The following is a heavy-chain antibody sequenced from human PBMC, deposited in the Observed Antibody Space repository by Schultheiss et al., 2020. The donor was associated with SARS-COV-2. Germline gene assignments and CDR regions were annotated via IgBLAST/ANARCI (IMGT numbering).Heavy chain of an antibody. CDR2: IYTSGST. J-gene: IGHJ4*02. Sequence: SETLSLTCTVSGGSISSYYWSWIRQPPGKGLEWIGYIYTSGSTNYNPSLKSRVTMSVDTSKNQFSLKLSSVTAADTAVYYCARMGYSGYDAIDYWGQGTLVTVSS. V-gene: IGHV4-4*08. D-gene: IGHD5-12*01. CDR3: ARMGYSGYDAIDY. CDR1: GGSISSYY.